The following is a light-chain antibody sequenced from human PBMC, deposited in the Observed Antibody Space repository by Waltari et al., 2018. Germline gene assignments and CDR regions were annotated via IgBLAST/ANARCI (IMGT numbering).Light chain of an antibody. J-gene: IGLJ3*02. CDR1: SSDVGSYNR. V-gene: IGLV2-18*01. CDR3: SLYTSSSTSWV. CDR2: EVS. Sequence: QSALPQPPSVSGSPGQSVTISCTGTSSDVGSYNRVSWYQQPPGPAPKPMIYEVSNRPSGGPDRFSGSKSGNTASLTISGLQAEDEADYYCSLYTSSSTSWVFGGGTKLTVL.